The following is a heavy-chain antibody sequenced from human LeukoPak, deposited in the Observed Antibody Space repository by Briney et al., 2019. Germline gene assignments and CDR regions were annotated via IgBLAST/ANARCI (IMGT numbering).Heavy chain of an antibody. CDR1: GYTFTSYD. J-gene: IGHJ6*03. D-gene: IGHD4-23*01. CDR3: ARYYGGNRWNYYYYYYMDV. Sequence: ASVKVSCKASGYTFTSYDINWVRQATGQGLEWMGWMNPNSGNTGCAQKFQGRVTMTRNTSISTAYMELSSLRSEDTAVYYCARYYGGNRWNYYYYYYMDVWGKGTTVTVSS. CDR2: MNPNSGNT. V-gene: IGHV1-8*01.